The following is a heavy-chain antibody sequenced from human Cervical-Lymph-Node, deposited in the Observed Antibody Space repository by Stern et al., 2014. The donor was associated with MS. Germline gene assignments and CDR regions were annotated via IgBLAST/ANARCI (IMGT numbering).Heavy chain of an antibody. CDR2: NRLCVRTQ. V-gene: IGHV1-69*01. Sequence: QVQLVQFGAEVKKPGSSVKVSCKASGGTFSGHTISWIRQAPGQGPEWMGGNRLCVRTQNYARKFQGRVSITADESTSTAYMELRSLRSEDTAVYYCARLYGDLTVNAFDVWGQGTMVTVS. J-gene: IGHJ3*01. D-gene: IGHD4-17*01. CDR1: GGTFSGHT. CDR3: ARLYGDLTVNAFDV.